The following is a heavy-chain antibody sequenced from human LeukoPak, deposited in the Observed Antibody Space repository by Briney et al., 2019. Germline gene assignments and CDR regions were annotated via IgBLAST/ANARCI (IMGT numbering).Heavy chain of an antibody. Sequence: SVTVSCKSSGGTFTSYPITWVRQAPGQGLEWMGRIIPMSGIPNYAQKFQDRLTIIADQSTTTVYMELRSLRSEDTAVYYCARWSRRSDAFDIWGQGTMVTVSS. J-gene: IGHJ3*02. D-gene: IGHD1-26*01. V-gene: IGHV1-69*10. CDR2: IIPMSGIP. CDR3: ARWSRRSDAFDI. CDR1: GGTFTSYP.